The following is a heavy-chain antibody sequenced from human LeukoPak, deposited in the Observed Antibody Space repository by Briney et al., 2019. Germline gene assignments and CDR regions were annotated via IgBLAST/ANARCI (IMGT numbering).Heavy chain of an antibody. CDR1: GFTVSSNY. Sequence: PGGSLRLSCAASGFTVSSNYMSWVRQAPGKGLEWVSVIYSDGSTYYADSVKGRFTISRDISKNTLYLQMNSLRAEDTAVYYCARDWGYCSSTSCHVFDYWGQGTLVTVSS. D-gene: IGHD2-2*01. CDR3: ARDWGYCSSTSCHVFDY. J-gene: IGHJ4*02. CDR2: IYSDGST. V-gene: IGHV3-53*01.